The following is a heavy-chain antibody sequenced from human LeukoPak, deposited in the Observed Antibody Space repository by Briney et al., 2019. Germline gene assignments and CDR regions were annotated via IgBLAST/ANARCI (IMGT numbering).Heavy chain of an antibody. J-gene: IGHJ6*03. CDR2: IYYSGST. Sequence: PSETQSLTCTVSNDSISSGDYYWNWIRQPPGKGLEWIGYIYYSGSTNYNPSLKSRVTISVDTSKNQFSLKLSSVTAADTAVYYCARVGGFRMVRGVLSYMDVWGKGTTVTVSS. V-gene: IGHV4-61*08. D-gene: IGHD3-10*01. CDR3: ARVGGFRMVRGVLSYMDV. CDR1: NDSISSGDYY.